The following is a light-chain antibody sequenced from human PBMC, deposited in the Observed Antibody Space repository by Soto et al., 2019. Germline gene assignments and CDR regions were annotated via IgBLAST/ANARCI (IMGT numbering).Light chain of an antibody. CDR2: TTS. V-gene: IGKV1-39*01. J-gene: IGKJ2*01. CDR3: QQYNNWPRT. CDR1: QTIYRY. Sequence: DIQVTQSPSSLSASVGDRVTITCRASQTIYRYLNWYQQKPGEAPKVLIYTTSTLQSGVPSRFSGSGSGTEFTLTIGSLQSDDFAVYYCQQYNNWPRTFGQGTKVEIK.